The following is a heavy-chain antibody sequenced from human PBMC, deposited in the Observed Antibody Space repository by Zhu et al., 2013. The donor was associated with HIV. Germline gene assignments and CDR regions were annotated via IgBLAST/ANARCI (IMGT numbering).Heavy chain of an antibody. D-gene: IGHD2-15*01. CDR3: ARERIGCSGSNCYFDA. Sequence: QVQLVQSGAEVKKPGASVKVSCQTSGYTFSGFYIYWVRQAPGQGLEWMGWINPNTGGTKYDQKFQGRVNMTGDASISTAYMELTRLRSDDTAVYSCARERIGCSGSNCYFDAWGQGSLVTVSS. CDR2: INPNTGGT. V-gene: IGHV1-2*02. J-gene: IGHJ5*02. CDR1: GYTFSGFY.